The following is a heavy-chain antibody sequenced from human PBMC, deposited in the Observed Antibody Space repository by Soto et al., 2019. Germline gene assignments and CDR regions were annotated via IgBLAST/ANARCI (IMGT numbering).Heavy chain of an antibody. Sequence: GGSLRLSCAASGFIFDDYAMHWVRQAPGRGLQWVSGISWSSGSIGYADSVKGRFTISRDNAKNSLYLQMNSLRAEDTALYYCASGRGYDILTGYYPYFDYWGQGA. V-gene: IGHV3-9*01. D-gene: IGHD3-9*01. CDR1: GFIFDDYA. CDR2: ISWSSGSI. J-gene: IGHJ4*02. CDR3: ASGRGYDILTGYYPYFDY.